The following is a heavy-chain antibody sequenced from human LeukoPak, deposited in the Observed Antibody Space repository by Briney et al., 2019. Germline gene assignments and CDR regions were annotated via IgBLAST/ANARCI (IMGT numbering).Heavy chain of an antibody. CDR2: VSSSSSYI. D-gene: IGHD3-16*01. V-gene: IGHV3-21*01. Sequence: GGSLRLSCAASGFTFSRYSMNWVRQAPGKGLEWVSSVSSSSSYIYYADSVKGRFTISRDNAKNSLYLQMNSLRAEDTAVYYCARAFYGGDYFDYWGQGTLVTVSS. J-gene: IGHJ4*02. CDR3: ARAFYGGDYFDY. CDR1: GFTFSRYS.